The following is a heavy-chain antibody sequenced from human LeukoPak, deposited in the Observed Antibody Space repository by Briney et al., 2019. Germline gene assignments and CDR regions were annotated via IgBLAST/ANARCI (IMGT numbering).Heavy chain of an antibody. D-gene: IGHD1-1*01. V-gene: IGHV3-7*01. CDR3: ARDGNLYYYYMDV. CDR1: GFTFSSYA. CDR2: IKQDGSEK. Sequence: GGSLRLSCVASGFTFSSYAMSWVRQAPGKGLEWVANIKQDGSEKYYVDSVKGRFTISRDNAKNSLYLQMNSLRAEDTAVYYCARDGNLYYYYMDVWGKGTTVTISS. J-gene: IGHJ6*03.